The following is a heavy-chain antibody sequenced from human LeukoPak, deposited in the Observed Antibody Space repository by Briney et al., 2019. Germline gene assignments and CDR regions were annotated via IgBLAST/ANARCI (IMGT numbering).Heavy chain of an antibody. CDR3: ARDSSGGRTYYYYGMDV. V-gene: IGHV3-66*01. J-gene: IGHJ6*02. CDR2: IYSGGST. Sequence: GGSLRLSCAASGFTVSSNYMSWVRQAPGKGLEWVSVIYSGGSTYYADSVKGRFTISRDNSKNTLYLQMNSLRAEDTAVYYCARDSSGGRTYYYYGMDVWGQGTMVTVSS. CDR1: GFTVSSNY. D-gene: IGHD6-19*01.